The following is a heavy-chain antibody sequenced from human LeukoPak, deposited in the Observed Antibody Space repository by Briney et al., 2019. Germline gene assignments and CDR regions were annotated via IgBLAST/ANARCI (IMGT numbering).Heavy chain of an antibody. Sequence: PGGSLRLSCAASGFTVSSNYMSWVRQAPGKGLEWVSVIYSGGSTYYADSVKGRFTISRDNSKNSLYLQMNSLRDEDTAVYYCARAGAWEALNCWGQGTLVTVSS. CDR3: ARAGAWEALNC. CDR2: IYSGGST. CDR1: GFTVSSNY. J-gene: IGHJ4*02. D-gene: IGHD1-26*01. V-gene: IGHV3-53*01.